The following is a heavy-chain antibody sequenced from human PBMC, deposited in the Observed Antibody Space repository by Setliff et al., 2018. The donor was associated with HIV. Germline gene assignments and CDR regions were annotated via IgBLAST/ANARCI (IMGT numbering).Heavy chain of an antibody. CDR1: GYTFTSYP. J-gene: IGHJ6*02. D-gene: IGHD3-22*01. CDR3: ARGDAIVIGSVYDMDV. CDR2: IIADNGDT. Sequence: ASVKVSCKGSGYTFTSYPIHWVRQAPGQRLEWMGWIIADNGDTKYSQKFEGRVTITRDTSASTAYMELSSLRAEDTSVYYCARGDAIVIGSVYDMDVWGQGTPVTISS. V-gene: IGHV1-3*01.